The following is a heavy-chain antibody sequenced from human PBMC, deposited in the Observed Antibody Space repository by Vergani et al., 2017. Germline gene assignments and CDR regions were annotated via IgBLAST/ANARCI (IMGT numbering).Heavy chain of an antibody. CDR3: ARQFWGGGDYRFDH. Sequence: QLQLQESGPGLLKPSETLSLTCSVSGTSISGSSDYLGWIRQPPGKGLEWIGSIFYTGTSYYNPSLESRATNSVDTSKNQFSLKLKSVNAADTAVYYCARQFWGGGDYRFDHWGQGTLVTVSS. CDR1: GTSISGSSDY. D-gene: IGHD2-21*01. J-gene: IGHJ4*03. V-gene: IGHV4-39*01. CDR2: IFYTGTS.